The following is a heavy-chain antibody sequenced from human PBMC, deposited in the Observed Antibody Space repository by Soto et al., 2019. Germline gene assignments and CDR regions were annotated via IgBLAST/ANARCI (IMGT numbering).Heavy chain of an antibody. Sequence: GGSLRLSCSVFGSTFSSYAMHWVRQAPGKGLQYVSSISSNGGSTYYADSVKGRFTISRDNSKNTLYLQMSSLRVEDTAVYYCVKDRYVDYWGQGNLVTVSS. J-gene: IGHJ4*02. CDR1: GSTFSSYA. CDR3: VKDRYVDY. V-gene: IGHV3-64D*06. CDR2: ISSNGGST.